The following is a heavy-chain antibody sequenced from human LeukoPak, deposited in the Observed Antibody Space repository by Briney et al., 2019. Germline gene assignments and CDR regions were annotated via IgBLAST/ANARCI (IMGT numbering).Heavy chain of an antibody. CDR3: ARSTWLLDK. D-gene: IGHD3-22*01. CDR2: IYYSGST. V-gene: IGHV4-59*01. J-gene: IGHJ4*02. Sequence: SETLSLTCTVSGGSISPYYWSWIRQPPGKGLEWIGYIYYSGSTNYNPPLKSRVTISLDTSKNQFSLKLSSVTAADTAVYYCARSTWLLDKWGQGTLVTVSS. CDR1: GGSISPYY.